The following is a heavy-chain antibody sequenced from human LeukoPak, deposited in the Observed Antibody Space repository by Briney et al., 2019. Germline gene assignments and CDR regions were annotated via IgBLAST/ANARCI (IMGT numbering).Heavy chain of an antibody. V-gene: IGHV3-23*01. CDR3: AKDRGGGFDY. CDR2: ISESGGRT. D-gene: IGHD2-15*01. Sequence: PGRSLRLSCAASGFTFSTYDMSRVRQAPGKGLEWVSAISESGGRTYYADSVKGRFTISRDDSKNTLYLQMNSLRAEDTAVYYCAKDRGGGFDYWGLGTLVTVSS. J-gene: IGHJ4*02. CDR1: GFTFSTYD.